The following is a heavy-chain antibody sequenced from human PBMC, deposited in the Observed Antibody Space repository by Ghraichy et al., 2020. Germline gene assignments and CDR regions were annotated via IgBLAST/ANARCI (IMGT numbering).Heavy chain of an antibody. Sequence: ESLNISCTVSGGSVSSGSYYWSWIRQPPGKGLEWIGYIYYSGSTNYNPSLKSQVTISVDTSKNQFSLKLSSVTAADTAVYYCANDRASLGWFDPWGQGTLVTVSS. CDR3: ANDRASLGWFDP. V-gene: IGHV4-61*01. CDR2: IYYSGST. J-gene: IGHJ5*02. CDR1: GGSVSSGSYY.